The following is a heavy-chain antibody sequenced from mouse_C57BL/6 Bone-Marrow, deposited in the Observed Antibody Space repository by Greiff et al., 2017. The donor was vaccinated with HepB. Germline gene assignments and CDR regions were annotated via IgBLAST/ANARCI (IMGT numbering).Heavy chain of an antibody. CDR2: INPNNGGT. CDR1: GYTFTDYN. D-gene: IGHD1-1*01. Sequence: VKLQQSGPELVKPGASVKIPCKASGYTFTDYNMDWVKQSHGKSLEWIGDINPNNGGTIYNQKFKGKATLTVDKSSSTAYMELRSLTSEDTAVYYCARYNYYGSSYPFAYWGQGTLVTVSA. CDR3: ARYNYYGSSYPFAY. V-gene: IGHV1-18*01. J-gene: IGHJ3*01.